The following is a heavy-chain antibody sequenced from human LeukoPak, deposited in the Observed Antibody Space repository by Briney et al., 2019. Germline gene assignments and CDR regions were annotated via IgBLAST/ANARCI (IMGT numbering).Heavy chain of an antibody. CDR1: GGSISSYY. CDR2: IYYSGST. J-gene: IGHJ5*02. CDR3: ARELAGSYSNWFDP. Sequence: SSETLSLTCTVSGGSISSYYWSWIRQPPGKGLEWIGYIYYSGSTNYNPSLKSRVTISVDTSKNQFSLKLSSVTAADTAVYYCARELAGSYSNWFDPWGQGTLVTVSS. D-gene: IGHD3-10*01. V-gene: IGHV4-59*01.